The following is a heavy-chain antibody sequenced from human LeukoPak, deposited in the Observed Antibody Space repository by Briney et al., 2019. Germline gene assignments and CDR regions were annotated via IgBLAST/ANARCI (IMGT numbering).Heavy chain of an antibody. Sequence: GGSLRLSCAASGFTFSSYDMNWVRQAPGKGLKWVSSISSSSNYIYYADSVKGRFTISRDNAKNSLYLQMNSLRADDTAVYYCARDSEYYDRSGYYYSWHFTDVGGQGTTVTVSS. J-gene: IGHJ6*02. V-gene: IGHV3-21*06. D-gene: IGHD3-22*01. CDR2: ISSSSNYI. CDR1: GFTFSSYD. CDR3: ARDSEYYDRSGYYYSWHFTDV.